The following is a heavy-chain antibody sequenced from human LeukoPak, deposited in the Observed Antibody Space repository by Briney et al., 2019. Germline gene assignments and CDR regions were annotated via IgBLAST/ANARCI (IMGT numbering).Heavy chain of an antibody. D-gene: IGHD1-26*01. J-gene: IGHJ4*02. V-gene: IGHV3-64*01. CDR3: ARGGGSYYVALFDY. CDR1: GFTFSSYA. CDR2: ISSNGGST. Sequence: GGSLRLSCAASGFTFSSYAMHWVRQAPGKGLEYVSAISSNGGSTYYANSVKGRFTISRDNSKNTLYLQMGSLRAEDMAVYYCARGGGSYYVALFDYWGQGTLVTVSS.